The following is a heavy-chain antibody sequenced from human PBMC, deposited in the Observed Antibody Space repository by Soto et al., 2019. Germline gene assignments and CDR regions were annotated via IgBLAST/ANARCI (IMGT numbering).Heavy chain of an antibody. J-gene: IGHJ5*02. CDR3: ARLRIATNNYKWFDP. Sequence: SETLSLTCSVSGAALNSGNYYWSWIRQVPGKGLEWIGHIYVTGAVDYNPSLRDRITISQDTSERQFSLNLRLVTAADAAVYYCARLRIATNNYKWFDPWGQGTLVTVSS. D-gene: IGHD2-21*01. CDR2: IYVTGAV. V-gene: IGHV4-31*03. CDR1: GAALNSGNYY.